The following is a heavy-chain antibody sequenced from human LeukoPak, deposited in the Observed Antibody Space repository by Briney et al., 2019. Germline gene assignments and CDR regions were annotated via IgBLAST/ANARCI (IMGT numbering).Heavy chain of an antibody. CDR3: AISMVRGVDGGMDV. Sequence: PGGSLRLSCAASGFTVSSNYMSWVRQAPGKGLEWVSVIYSGDNTYYADSVKGRFTISRDNSKNTLYLQMNSLRAEDTAVYYCAISMVRGVDGGMDVWGQGTTVTVYS. CDR2: IYSGDNT. D-gene: IGHD3-10*01. V-gene: IGHV3-53*01. J-gene: IGHJ6*02. CDR1: GFTVSSNY.